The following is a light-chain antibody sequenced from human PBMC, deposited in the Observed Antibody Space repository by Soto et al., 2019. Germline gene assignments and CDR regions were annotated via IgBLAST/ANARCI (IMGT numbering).Light chain of an antibody. Sequence: DIQMTQSPSTLSASVGGRVTITCRASQSVGTWVAWYQQKPGKAPKLLIYGASNLESGVPSRFSGSGSGTEFTLTITTLQPDDFATYFCQHYNSYSEAFGQGTKVELK. CDR3: QHYNSYSEA. V-gene: IGKV1-5*01. CDR1: QSVGTW. CDR2: GAS. J-gene: IGKJ1*01.